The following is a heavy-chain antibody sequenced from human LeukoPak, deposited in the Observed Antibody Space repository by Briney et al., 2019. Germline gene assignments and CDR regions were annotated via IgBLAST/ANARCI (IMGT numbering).Heavy chain of an antibody. CDR3: AAGITGRTIDY. V-gene: IGHV4-59*01. Sequence: SETLSLTCTVSSGSISSYYWNWIRQPPGKGLEWIGYVYYSENIYYGPSLKSRVTISVDTSKKQFSLKLNSVTAADTAVYYCAAGITGRTIDYWGQGTLVTVSS. D-gene: IGHD1-20*01. J-gene: IGHJ4*02. CDR1: SGSISSYY. CDR2: VYYSENI.